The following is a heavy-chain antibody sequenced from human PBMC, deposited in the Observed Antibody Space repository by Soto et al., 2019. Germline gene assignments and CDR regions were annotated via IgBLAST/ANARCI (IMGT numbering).Heavy chain of an antibody. CDR1: GGTFSSYA. D-gene: IGHD3-22*01. Sequence: GASVKVSCKASGGTFSSYAISWVRQAPGQGLEWMGGIIPIFGTANYAQKFQGRVTITADESTGTAYMELSSLRSEDTAVYYCARDLGSYYDSSGPLSYWGQGTLVTVSS. CDR3: ARDLGSYYDSSGPLSY. J-gene: IGHJ4*02. V-gene: IGHV1-69*13. CDR2: IIPIFGTA.